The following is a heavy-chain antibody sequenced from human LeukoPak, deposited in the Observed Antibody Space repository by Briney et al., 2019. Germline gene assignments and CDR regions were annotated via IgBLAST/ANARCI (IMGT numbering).Heavy chain of an antibody. V-gene: IGHV3-48*03. Sequence: PGGSLRLSCAASGFTFRKYEMNWVRQAPGKGLEWVSYISSSGSTIYYADSVKGRFTISRDNAKNSLYLQMNSLRAEDTAVYYCAGGDSSGYYPIDYWGQGTLVTVSS. D-gene: IGHD3-22*01. J-gene: IGHJ4*02. CDR3: AGGDSSGYYPIDY. CDR2: ISSSGSTI. CDR1: GFTFRKYE.